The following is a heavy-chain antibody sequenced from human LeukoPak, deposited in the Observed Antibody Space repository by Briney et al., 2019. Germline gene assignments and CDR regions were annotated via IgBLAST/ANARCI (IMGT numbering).Heavy chain of an antibody. J-gene: IGHJ3*01. V-gene: IGHV4-39*02. Sequence: SETLSLTRTVSGGSNRRSYYWGWIRQSPGKGLEWIGNISYSGDNSYNPSLKNRVTISVDTCKNHLSLTLNSVTAADTAVYYSARRESLYDTSGPGVDAFDVGGQGTMVSAS. CDR2: ISYSGDN. D-gene: IGHD3-22*01. CDR3: ARRESLYDTSGPGVDAFDV. CDR1: GGSNRRSYY.